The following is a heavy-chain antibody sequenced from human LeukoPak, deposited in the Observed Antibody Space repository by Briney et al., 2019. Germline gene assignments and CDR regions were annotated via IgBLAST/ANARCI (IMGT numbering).Heavy chain of an antibody. CDR2: ITTGRGET. CDR1: GFTFTNYA. V-gene: IGHV1-3*03. CDR3: ARGGQQWRGGNYFDS. D-gene: IGHD6-19*01. J-gene: IGHJ4*02. Sequence: ASVKVSCKASGFTFTNYALHWVRQAPGQSLEWMGWITTGRGETRYSQDFQRRITLTRDKSANTVYMDLSDLTSEDTAVYYCARGGQQWRGGNYFDSWGQGTLVAVSS.